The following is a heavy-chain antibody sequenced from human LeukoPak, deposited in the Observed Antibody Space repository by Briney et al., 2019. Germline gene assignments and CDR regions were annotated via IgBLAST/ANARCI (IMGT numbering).Heavy chain of an antibody. V-gene: IGHV3-21*01. CDR2: ISSSSDYI. D-gene: IGHD4-17*01. J-gene: IGHJ4*02. CDR3: ARAAGYGDYRCFDY. Sequence: GGSLRLSCAASGFTFSSDSMNWVRQAPGKGLAWVSSISSSSDYIYYADSVKGRFTISRDNAKNSLSLQMNSLRAEDTAVYYCARAAGYGDYRCFDYWGQGTLVTVSS. CDR1: GFTFSSDS.